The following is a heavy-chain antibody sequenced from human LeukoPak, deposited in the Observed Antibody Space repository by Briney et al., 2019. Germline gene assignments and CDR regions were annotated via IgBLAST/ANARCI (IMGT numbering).Heavy chain of an antibody. V-gene: IGHV4-31*11. CDR2: IYYSGTT. J-gene: IGHJ4*02. CDR1: GGSISSGGFY. CDR3: AREKRSGSYYFDY. Sequence: PSGTLSLTCAVSGGSISSGGFYWSWIRQHPGKGLEWIGYIYYSGTTYYNPSLKSRLTISVDTSKNQFSLKLSSVTAADTAVYYCAREKRSGSYYFDYWGQGTLVTVSS. D-gene: IGHD1-26*01.